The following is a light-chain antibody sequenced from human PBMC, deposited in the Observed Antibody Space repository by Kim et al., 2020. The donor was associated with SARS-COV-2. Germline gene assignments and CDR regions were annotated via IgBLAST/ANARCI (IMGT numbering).Light chain of an antibody. J-gene: IGLJ1*01. CDR2: EVN. CDR1: TNDVGSYNL. V-gene: IGLV2-23*02. CDR3: SSVAFSITYV. Sequence: QSALTQPASVSGSPGQSITISCTGTTNDVGSYNLVSWYRQHPGKAPKLLIYEVNKRPSGISPRFSGSKSGNTASLTISGLQAEDDADYYCSSVAFSITYVFGTGTKVTVL.